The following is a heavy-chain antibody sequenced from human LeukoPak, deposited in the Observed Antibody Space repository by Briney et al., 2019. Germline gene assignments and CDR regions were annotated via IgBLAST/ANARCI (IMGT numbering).Heavy chain of an antibody. D-gene: IGHD2-2*01. CDR2: IYYSGST. J-gene: IGHJ5*02. Sequence: SETLSLTCTVSGGSISSYYWSWIRQPPGKGLEWIGYIYYSGSTNYNPSLKSRVTISVDTSKNQFSLKLSSETAADTAVYYCARGRKLYCSSTSCYEFDPWGQGTLVTVSS. CDR1: GGSISSYY. V-gene: IGHV4-59*01. CDR3: ARGRKLYCSSTSCYEFDP.